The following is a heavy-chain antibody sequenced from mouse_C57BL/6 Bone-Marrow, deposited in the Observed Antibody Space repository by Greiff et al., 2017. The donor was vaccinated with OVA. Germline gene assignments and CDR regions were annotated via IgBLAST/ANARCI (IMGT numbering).Heavy chain of an antibody. V-gene: IGHV2-2*01. CDR1: GFSLTSYG. Sequence: VMLVESGPGLVQPSQSLSITCTVSGFSLTSYGVHWVRQSPGKGLAWLGVIWSGGSTDYNAAFISRLSISKDNSKSQVFFKMNSLQADDTAIYYCASLTGFAYWGQGTLVTVSA. CDR3: ASLTGFAY. CDR2: IWSGGST. D-gene: IGHD4-1*01. J-gene: IGHJ3*01.